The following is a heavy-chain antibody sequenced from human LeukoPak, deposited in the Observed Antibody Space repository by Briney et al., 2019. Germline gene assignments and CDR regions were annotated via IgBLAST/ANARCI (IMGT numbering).Heavy chain of an antibody. Sequence: GGSLRLSCAASGFTFSSYWMSWVRQAPGKGLEWVANIKQDGSEEYYVDSVKGRFTISRDNSKNTLYLQMNSLRAEDTAVYYCAGYGSGVDYWGQGTLVTVSS. CDR2: IKQDGSEE. CDR3: AGYGSGVDY. V-gene: IGHV3-7*03. J-gene: IGHJ4*02. D-gene: IGHD3-10*01. CDR1: GFTFSSYW.